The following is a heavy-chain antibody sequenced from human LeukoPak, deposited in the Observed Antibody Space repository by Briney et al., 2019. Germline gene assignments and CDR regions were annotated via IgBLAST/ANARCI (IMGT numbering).Heavy chain of an antibody. CDR1: GGGSVSSSGYY. CDR2: IYYNGRT. J-gene: IGHJ5*01. D-gene: IGHD3-22*01. V-gene: IGHV4-39*01. Sequence: SETLSLTCIASGGGSVSSSGYYWGWIRQPPGKGLEWIGSIYYNGRTYYNQSLKSRVTISVDTSKNQFSLSLSSVTAADTAVFYCARRLVYYDSSGPRRGFDSWGQGTLVTVSS. CDR3: ARRLVYYDSSGPRRGFDS.